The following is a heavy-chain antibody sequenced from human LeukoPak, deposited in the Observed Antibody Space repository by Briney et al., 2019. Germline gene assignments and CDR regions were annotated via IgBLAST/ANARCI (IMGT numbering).Heavy chain of an antibody. CDR3: AKGGSNNWSFDN. D-gene: IGHD1-1*01. J-gene: IGHJ4*02. CDR1: GFTFSSYG. Sequence: GGSLRLSCAASGFTFSSYGMHWVRQAPGKGLQWVAYIRYDGRNKYSADSVKGRFTIYRDNSKSTLYLQMNSLRPEDTAVYYCAKGGSNNWSFDNWGQGTLVTVSS. CDR2: IRYDGRNK. V-gene: IGHV3-30*02.